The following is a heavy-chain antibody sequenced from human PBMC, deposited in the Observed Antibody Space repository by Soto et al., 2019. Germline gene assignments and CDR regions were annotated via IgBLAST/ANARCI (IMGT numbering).Heavy chain of an antibody. Sequence: SETLSLTCTVSGGSFKSGSYSWSWIRQPPGKGLEWIGYIYHTGRTSYNPSLKGRVSISMDTSKNQFSLNLDSVTAADTAVYFCARDFAYFDSWGQGTLVTVSS. J-gene: IGHJ4*02. CDR3: ARDFAYFDS. V-gene: IGHV4-61*01. D-gene: IGHD3-3*01. CDR1: GGSFKSGSYS. CDR2: IYHTGRT.